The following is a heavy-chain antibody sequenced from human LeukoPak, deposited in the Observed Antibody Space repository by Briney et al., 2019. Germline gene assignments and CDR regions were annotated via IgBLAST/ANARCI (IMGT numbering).Heavy chain of an antibody. D-gene: IGHD6-25*01. J-gene: IGHJ4*02. CDR2: IYYSGST. CDR3: ARAGSSSGLYDY. Sequence: PSQTLSLTCTVPGGSISSGGYYWSWIRQHPGKGLEWIGYIYYSGSTYYNPSLKSRVTISVDTSKNQFSLKLSSVTAADTAVYYCARAGSSSGLYDYWGQGTLVTVSS. V-gene: IGHV4-31*03. CDR1: GGSISSGGYY.